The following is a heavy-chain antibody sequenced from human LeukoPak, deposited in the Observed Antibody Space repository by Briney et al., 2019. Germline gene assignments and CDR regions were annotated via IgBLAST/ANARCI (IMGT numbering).Heavy chain of an antibody. CDR3: ARTPVDTANIYEPHFDY. CDR1: GYTFTGYY. V-gene: IGHV1-2*04. Sequence: GASVKVSCKASGYTFTGYYMHWVRQAPGQGLEWMGWINPNSGGTNYAQKFQGWVTMTRDTSISTAYMELSRLRSDDTAVYYCARTPVDTANIYEPHFDYWGQGTLVTVSS. D-gene: IGHD5-18*01. CDR2: INPNSGGT. J-gene: IGHJ4*02.